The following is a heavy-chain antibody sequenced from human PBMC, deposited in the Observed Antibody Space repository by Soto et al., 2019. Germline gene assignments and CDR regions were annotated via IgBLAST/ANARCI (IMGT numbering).Heavy chain of an antibody. J-gene: IGHJ4*02. V-gene: IGHV3-11*01. D-gene: IGHD2-8*01. CDR2: ISSRSSTI. Sequence: GSLRLSCAASGFTFSDYYMSWIRQAPGKGLEWVSYISSRSSTIFYADSVKGRFTISRDNVKNSLYLQMNSLRAEDTAVYYCASGTNGALFVYWGQGILVTVSS. CDR1: GFTFSDYY. CDR3: ASGTNGALFVY.